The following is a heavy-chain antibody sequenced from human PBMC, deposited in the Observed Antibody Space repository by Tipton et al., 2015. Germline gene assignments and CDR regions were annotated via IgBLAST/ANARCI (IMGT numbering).Heavy chain of an antibody. V-gene: IGHV1-2*02. D-gene: IGHD5-18*01. CDR2: INPNSGDT. CDR1: GGTLTNYA. CDR3: ARDRARGYGMEGDFDY. Sequence: QSGAEVKKPGSSVKVLCKASGGTLTNYAVSWVRQAPGHGLEWMGWINPNSGDTIYAQKFQGRVTMTSDTSRTTAYMELSRLKSDDTAIYYCARDRARGYGMEGDFDYWGQGTLVTVSS. J-gene: IGHJ4*02.